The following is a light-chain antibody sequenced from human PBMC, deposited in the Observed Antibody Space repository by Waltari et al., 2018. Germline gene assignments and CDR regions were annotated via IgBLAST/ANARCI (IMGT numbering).Light chain of an antibody. CDR1: QSVSSN. CDR2: GAS. J-gene: IGKJ2*01. V-gene: IGKV3-15*01. CDR3: QQYNNWPPMYT. Sequence: PGERATLSCRASQSVSSNLAWYQQKPGQAPRLLIYGASTRATGIPARFSGSGSGTEFTLTISSLQSEDFAVYYCQQYNNWPPMYTFGQGTKLEIK.